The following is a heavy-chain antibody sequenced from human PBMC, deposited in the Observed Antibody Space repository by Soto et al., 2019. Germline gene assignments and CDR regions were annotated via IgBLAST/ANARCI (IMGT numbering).Heavy chain of an antibody. CDR3: ARHKSDEYYYDSSGYYYRQAWAPNWFDP. V-gene: IGHV4-39*01. Sequence: ETLSLTCTVSGGSISSSSYYWGWIRQPPGKGLEWIGSIYYSGSTYYNPSLKSRVTISVDTSKNQFSLKLSSVTAADTAVYYCARHKSDEYYYDSSGYYYRQAWAPNWFDPWGQGTLVTVSS. CDR2: IYYSGST. D-gene: IGHD3-22*01. CDR1: GGSISSSSYY. J-gene: IGHJ5*02.